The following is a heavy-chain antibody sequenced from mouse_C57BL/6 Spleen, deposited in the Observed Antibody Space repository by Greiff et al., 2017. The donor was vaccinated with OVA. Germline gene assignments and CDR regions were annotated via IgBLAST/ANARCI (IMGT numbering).Heavy chain of an antibody. J-gene: IGHJ4*01. V-gene: IGHV1-22*01. CDR1: GYTFTDYN. CDR3: ARCYYGSSYAMDY. CDR2: INPNNGGT. Sequence: VQLQQSGPELVKPGASVKMSCKASGYTFTDYNMHWVKQSHGKSLEWIGYINPNNGGTSYNQKFKGKATLTVNKSSSTAYMELRSLTSEDSAVYDCARCYYGSSYAMDYWGQGTSVTVSS. D-gene: IGHD1-1*01.